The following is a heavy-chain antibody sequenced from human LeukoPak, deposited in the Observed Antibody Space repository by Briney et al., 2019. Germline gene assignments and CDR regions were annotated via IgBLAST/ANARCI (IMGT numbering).Heavy chain of an antibody. D-gene: IGHD3-3*01. Sequence: ASVKVSCKASGYTFTSYYMHWVRQAPGQGLEWMGIINPSGGSTSYAQKFQGRVTMTRDTSTSTVYMELSSLRSEDTAVYYCARGSEDTKYYDFWGGYRGAQYYYGMDVWGQGTTVTVSS. CDR3: ARGSEDTKYYDFWGGYRGAQYYYGMDV. CDR2: INPSGGST. V-gene: IGHV1-46*01. J-gene: IGHJ6*02. CDR1: GYTFTSYY.